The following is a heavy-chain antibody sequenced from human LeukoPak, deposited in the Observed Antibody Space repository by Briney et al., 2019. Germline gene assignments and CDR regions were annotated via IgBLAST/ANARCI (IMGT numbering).Heavy chain of an antibody. V-gene: IGHV3-48*03. Sequence: GGSLRLSCAGSGFTFSSYEMNWVRQAPGKGLKWISYISSSGGTIYYADSVKGRFTISRDNAKNSLYLQMNSLRAEDTAVYYCAGNDCSSTSCYFDNFDYWGQGTLVTVSS. CDR2: ISSSGGTI. CDR1: GFTFSSYE. CDR3: AGNDCSSTSCYFDNFDY. J-gene: IGHJ4*02. D-gene: IGHD2-2*01.